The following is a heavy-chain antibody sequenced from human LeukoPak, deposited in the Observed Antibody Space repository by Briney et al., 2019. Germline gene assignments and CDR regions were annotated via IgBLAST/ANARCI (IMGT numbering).Heavy chain of an antibody. J-gene: IGHJ4*02. CDR1: GFTFSNYN. D-gene: IGHD3-3*01. CDR2: TVSDNNYK. V-gene: IGHV3-21*01. Sequence: GGSLRLSCAASGFTFSNYNMNWVRQAPGKGLEWVSSTVSDNNYKYYADSVKGRFTISRDNAKNSLYLQMDSLRAEDTAVYYCARALGDDFWSGYTDSWGQGTLVTVSS. CDR3: ARALGDDFWSGYTDS.